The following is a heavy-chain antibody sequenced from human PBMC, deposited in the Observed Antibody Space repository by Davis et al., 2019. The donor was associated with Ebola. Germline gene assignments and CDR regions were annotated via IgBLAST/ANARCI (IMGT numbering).Heavy chain of an antibody. CDR3: ARIPTREIFGVVMGDYYGMDV. J-gene: IGHJ6*02. Sequence: ASVKVSCKASGYTFTSYGISWVRQAPGQGLEWMGWISAYNGNTNYAQKLQGRVTMTTDTSTSTAYMELRSLRSDDTAVYYCARIPTREIFGVVMGDYYGMDVWGQGTTVTVSS. D-gene: IGHD3-3*01. V-gene: IGHV1-18*01. CDR1: GYTFTSYG. CDR2: ISAYNGNT.